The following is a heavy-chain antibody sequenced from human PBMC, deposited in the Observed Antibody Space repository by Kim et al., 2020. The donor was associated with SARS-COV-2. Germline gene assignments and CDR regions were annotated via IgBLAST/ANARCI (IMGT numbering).Heavy chain of an antibody. V-gene: IGHV3-48*02. J-gene: IGHJ4*02. CDR2: IHRTGSPT. CDR1: GFSLSGYS. Sequence: GGSLRLSCVASGFSLSGYSVNWVRRAPGKGLEWLSYIHRTGSPTYYADSVNGRFAISRDHAQNTVFLEMNSLRNDDTAVYYCARDTPESAVAASFDLWGQATLVTVAS. D-gene: IGHD6-19*01. CDR3: ARDTPESAVAASFDL.